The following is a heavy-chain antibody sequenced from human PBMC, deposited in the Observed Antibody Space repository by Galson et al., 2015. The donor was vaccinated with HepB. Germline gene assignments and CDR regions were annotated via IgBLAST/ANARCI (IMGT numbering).Heavy chain of an antibody. CDR1: GFTFSSYA. V-gene: IGHV3-23*01. CDR2: ISGSGGST. J-gene: IGHJ4*02. D-gene: IGHD6-19*01. Sequence: SLRLSCAASGFTFSSYAMSWVRQAPGKGLEWVSAISGSGGSTYYADSVKGRFTIPRDNSKNTLYLQMNSLRAEDTAVYYCAKDGIYIAVAGPNHYWGQGTLVTVSS. CDR3: AKDGIYIAVAGPNHY.